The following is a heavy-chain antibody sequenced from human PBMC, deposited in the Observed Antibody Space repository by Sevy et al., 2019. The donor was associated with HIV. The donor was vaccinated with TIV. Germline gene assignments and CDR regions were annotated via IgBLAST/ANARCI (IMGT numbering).Heavy chain of an antibody. Sequence: GGSQRLSCAASGFTFSSYSMNWVRQAPGKGLEWVSSISSSSSYIYYADSVKGRFTISRDNAKNSLYLQMNSLRAEDTAVYYCARDAALSNYYDSSGYPNAFDIWGQGTMVTVSS. CDR1: GFTFSSYS. CDR2: ISSSSSYI. J-gene: IGHJ3*02. V-gene: IGHV3-21*01. D-gene: IGHD3-22*01. CDR3: ARDAALSNYYDSSGYPNAFDI.